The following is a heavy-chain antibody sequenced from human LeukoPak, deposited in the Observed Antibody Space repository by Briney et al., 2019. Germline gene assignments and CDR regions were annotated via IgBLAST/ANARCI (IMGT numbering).Heavy chain of an antibody. Sequence: GGSLRLSCAASGFTFSSYWMSWVRQAPGKGLEWVSAISGSGGSTYYADSVKGRFTISRDNSKNTLYLQMNSLRAEDTAVYYCAKSLRFLEWLNYWGQGTLVTVSS. CDR1: GFTFSSYW. J-gene: IGHJ4*02. CDR2: ISGSGGST. D-gene: IGHD3-3*01. V-gene: IGHV3-23*01. CDR3: AKSLRFLEWLNY.